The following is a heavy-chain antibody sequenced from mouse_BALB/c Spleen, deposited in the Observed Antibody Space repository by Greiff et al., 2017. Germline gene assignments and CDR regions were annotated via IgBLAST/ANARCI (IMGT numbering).Heavy chain of an antibody. CDR2: ISTYYGDA. CDR3: ARELGRDWYFDV. CDR1: GYTFTDYA. J-gene: IGHJ1*01. V-gene: IGHV1-67*01. D-gene: IGHD4-1*01. Sequence: QVQLKQSGPELVKPGVSVKISCKGSGYTFTDYAMHWVKQSHAKSLEWIGVISTYYGDASYNQKFKGKATMTVDKSSSTAYMELARLTSEDSAIYYCARELGRDWYFDVWGAGTTVTVSS.